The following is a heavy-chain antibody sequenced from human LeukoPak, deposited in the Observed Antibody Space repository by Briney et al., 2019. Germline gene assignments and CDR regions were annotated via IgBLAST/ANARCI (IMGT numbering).Heavy chain of an antibody. CDR1: GFTFSNYG. CDR2: ISYDGDNK. V-gene: IGHV3-30*18. Sequence: PGRSLRLSCAASGFTFSNYGMHWVRQAPGKGLEWVAVISYDGDNKYYADSVKGRFTISRDNAKNSLYLQMNSLRAEDTAVYYCAELGITMIGGVWGKGTTVTISS. D-gene: IGHD3-10*02. CDR3: AELGITMIGGV. J-gene: IGHJ6*04.